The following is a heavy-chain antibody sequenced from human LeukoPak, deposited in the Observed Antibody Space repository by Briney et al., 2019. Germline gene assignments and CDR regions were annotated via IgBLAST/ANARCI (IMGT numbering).Heavy chain of an antibody. CDR1: GYTLTELS. CDR3: AKSYYDSSGYLLPTDY. CDR2: FDPEDGET. Sequence: GASVKVSCKVSGYTLTELSMHWVRQAPGKGLEWMGGFDPEDGETIYAQKFQGRVTMTEDTSTDTAYMELSSLRSEDTAVYYCAKSYYDSSGYLLPTDYWGQGTLVTVSS. J-gene: IGHJ4*02. V-gene: IGHV1-24*01. D-gene: IGHD3-22*01.